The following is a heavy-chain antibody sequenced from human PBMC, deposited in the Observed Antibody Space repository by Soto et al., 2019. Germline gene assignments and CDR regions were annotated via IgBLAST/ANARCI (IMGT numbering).Heavy chain of an antibody. D-gene: IGHD2-2*01. CDR3: ARVEVEPAARYPSDH. J-gene: IGHJ4*01. V-gene: IGHV3-48*01. Sequence: PGGSLRLSCAASGFTFSTYSMNWVRQAPGKGLEWISYISSSSGNIYYADSVQGRFTIFTDNAKNSLYLQMNSLRAEDTAVYYCARVEVEPAARYPSDHWGQGTLVTVSS. CDR1: GFTFSTYS. CDR2: ISSSSGNI.